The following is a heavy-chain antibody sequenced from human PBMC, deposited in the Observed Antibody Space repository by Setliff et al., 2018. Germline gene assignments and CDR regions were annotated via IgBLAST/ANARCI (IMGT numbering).Heavy chain of an antibody. CDR1: GPAFSNYY. Sequence: GSLRLSCAASGPAFSNYYMSWVRQAPGKGLQWVAVIWDDGGNKYHADAVKGRFTISRDNSKNTLYLQMNSLRPEDTAVYYCARTCSGSGCYAGLESWGQGTPVTVSS. D-gene: IGHD2-15*01. V-gene: IGHV3-30-3*01. J-gene: IGHJ4*02. CDR3: ARTCSGSGCYAGLES. CDR2: IWDDGGNK.